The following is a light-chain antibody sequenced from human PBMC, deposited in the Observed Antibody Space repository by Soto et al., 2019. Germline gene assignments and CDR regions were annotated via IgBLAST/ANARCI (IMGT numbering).Light chain of an antibody. J-gene: IGKJ2*01. CDR1: QSVFSKNKDY. Sequence: DIVMTQSPDSLAVSLGERATINCKSSQSVFSKNKDYLAWYQQKPGQPPKLLLYWASTRQSGVPDRFSGSGSGTDFTLPISSLQAEDVAVYYCQQYYSTPPTFGQGTKLEIK. CDR3: QQYYSTPPT. CDR2: WAS. V-gene: IGKV4-1*01.